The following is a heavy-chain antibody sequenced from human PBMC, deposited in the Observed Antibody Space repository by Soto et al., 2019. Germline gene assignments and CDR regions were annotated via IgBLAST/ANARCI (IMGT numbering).Heavy chain of an antibody. CDR3: AARGIRYQLLSHPFDY. V-gene: IGHV1-69*01. Sequence: QVQLVQSGAEVKKPGSSVKVTCKASGGTFSSYAISWVRQAPGQGLEWMGGIIPIFGTANYAQKFQGRVTITADESTSTAYMELSSLRSEDTAVYYCAARGIRYQLLSHPFDYWGQGTLVTVSS. CDR2: IIPIFGTA. J-gene: IGHJ4*02. CDR1: GGTFSSYA. D-gene: IGHD2-2*01.